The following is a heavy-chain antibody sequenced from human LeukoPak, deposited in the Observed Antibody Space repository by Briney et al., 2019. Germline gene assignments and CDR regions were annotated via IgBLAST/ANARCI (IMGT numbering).Heavy chain of an antibody. D-gene: IGHD5-12*01. CDR3: ARDGTRAYTGYDFDF. V-gene: IGHV3-69-1*01. J-gene: IGHJ4*02. CDR2: INGGSTHK. Sequence: KPGGSLRLSCAASGFTFSDYYMSWVRQAPGKGLEWVSSINGGSTHKFYGDSVKGRFIISRDNAKRSLYLEMNSLRAEDTAVYYCARDGTRAYTGYDFDFWGQGTLVSVSS. CDR1: GFTFSDYY.